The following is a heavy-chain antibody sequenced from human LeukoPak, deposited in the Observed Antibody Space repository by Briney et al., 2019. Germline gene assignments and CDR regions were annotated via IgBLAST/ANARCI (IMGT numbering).Heavy chain of an antibody. CDR2: IHYSGST. CDR3: ARTTEGYCRGRSCYSYYYYMDV. CDR1: GGSFSGYY. D-gene: IGHD2-15*01. Sequence: SETLSLTCAVYGGSFSGYYWSWIRQPPRKGLEWIGYIHYSGSTNYNPSLKGRVTISVDTSKNQFSLKLSSVTAADTAVYYCARTTEGYCRGRSCYSYYYYMDVWGKGTTVTVSS. J-gene: IGHJ6*03. V-gene: IGHV4-59*01.